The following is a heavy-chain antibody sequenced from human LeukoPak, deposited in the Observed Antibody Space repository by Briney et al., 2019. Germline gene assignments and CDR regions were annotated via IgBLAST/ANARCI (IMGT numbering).Heavy chain of an antibody. CDR1: GYTLTELS. CDR3: ATDRGYSSSSPNYYYYYYMDV. Sequence: ASVKVSCKVSGYTLTELSMHWVRQAPGKGLEWMGGFDPEDGETIYAQKFQGRVTMTEDTSTDTAYMELSSLRSEDTAVYYCATDRGYSSSSPNYYYYYYMDVWGKGTTVTVSS. D-gene: IGHD6-6*01. J-gene: IGHJ6*03. V-gene: IGHV1-24*01. CDR2: FDPEDGET.